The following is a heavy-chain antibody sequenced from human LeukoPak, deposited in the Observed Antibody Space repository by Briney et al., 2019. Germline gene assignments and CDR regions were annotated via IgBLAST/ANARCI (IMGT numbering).Heavy chain of an antibody. CDR3: ARLPSGDY. CDR2: IYSGGST. V-gene: IGHV3-66*04. J-gene: IGHJ4*02. D-gene: IGHD3-10*01. CDR1: SFTVSSSY. Sequence: GGFLRLSCAASSFTVSSSYMTWVRQAPGKELEWVSIIYSGGSTYYADSVKGRFTISRDISKNTLYLQMNSLRAEDTAVYYCARLPSGDYWGQGTLVTVSS.